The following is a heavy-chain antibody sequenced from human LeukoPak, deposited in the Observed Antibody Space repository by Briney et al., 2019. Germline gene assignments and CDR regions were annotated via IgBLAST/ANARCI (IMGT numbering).Heavy chain of an antibody. CDR3: STDQGGDILTGC. J-gene: IGHJ4*02. V-gene: IGHV3-30*03. CDR2: ISYDGSNK. D-gene: IGHD3-9*01. Sequence: GGSLRLSCAASGFTFSSYGMHWVRQAPGKGLEWVAVISYDGSNKYYADSVKGRFTISRDNSKNTLYLQMNSLKTEDTALYYCSTDQGGDILTGCWGQGTLVTVSS. CDR1: GFTFSSYG.